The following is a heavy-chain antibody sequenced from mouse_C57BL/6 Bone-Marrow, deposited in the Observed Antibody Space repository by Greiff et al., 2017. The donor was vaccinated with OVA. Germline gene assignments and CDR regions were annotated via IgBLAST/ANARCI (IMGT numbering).Heavy chain of an antibody. J-gene: IGHJ4*01. CDR3: ARNAYYSNYDYYAMDY. Sequence: EVKLEESGPGLVKPSQSLFLTCSVTGYSITSGYYWNWIRQFPGNKLEWMGYISYDGSNNYNPSLKNRISITRDTSKNQFFLKLNSVTTEDTATYYCARNAYYSNYDYYAMDYWGQGTSVTVSS. CDR2: ISYDGSN. CDR1: GYSITSGYY. D-gene: IGHD2-5*01. V-gene: IGHV3-6*01.